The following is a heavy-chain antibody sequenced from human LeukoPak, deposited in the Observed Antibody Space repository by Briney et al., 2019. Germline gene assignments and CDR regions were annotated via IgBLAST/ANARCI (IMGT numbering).Heavy chain of an antibody. CDR1: GLTFSSYA. J-gene: IGHJ4*02. V-gene: IGHV3-23*01. CDR2: ISGSGGST. CDR3: AKRGTYDSSVFNFDY. Sequence: GGSLRLSCAASGLTFSSYAMSWVRQAPGKGLEGVSAISGSGGSTYYADSVKGRFTISRDNSKNTLYLQMNSLRAEDTAVYYCAKRGTYDSSVFNFDYWGQGTLVTVSS. D-gene: IGHD3-22*01.